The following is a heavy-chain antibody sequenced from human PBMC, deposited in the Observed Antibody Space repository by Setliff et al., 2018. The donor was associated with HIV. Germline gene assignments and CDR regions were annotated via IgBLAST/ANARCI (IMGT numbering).Heavy chain of an antibody. J-gene: IGHJ3*02. D-gene: IGHD3-10*01. V-gene: IGHV1-46*01. Sequence: ASVKVSCKASGNTFSSHYMHWVRQAPGKGLEWMGLINPSGDITSYAEKFQGRVTMTRDTSTSTVYMELRSLRSEDKAIYYCASKGGSGNYPDSDAFDIWGQGTLVTVSS. CDR2: INPSGDIT. CDR3: ASKGGSGNYPDSDAFDI. CDR1: GNTFSSHY.